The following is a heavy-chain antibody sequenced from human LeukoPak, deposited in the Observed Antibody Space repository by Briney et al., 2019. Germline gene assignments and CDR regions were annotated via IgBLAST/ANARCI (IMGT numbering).Heavy chain of an antibody. V-gene: IGHV6-1*01. CDR1: GDSVSSKNGA. J-gene: IGHJ4*02. Sequence: SQTLSLTCVVSGDSVSSKNGAWNWIRQSPSRGLEWLGRTYYRSKWYNDYAESMEGRITISQDTSKNQYSLHLTSVTPDDTALYYCARDFGTTGWHTFDYWGQGTLVTVSS. CDR2: TYYRSKWYN. D-gene: IGHD6-19*01. CDR3: ARDFGTTGWHTFDY.